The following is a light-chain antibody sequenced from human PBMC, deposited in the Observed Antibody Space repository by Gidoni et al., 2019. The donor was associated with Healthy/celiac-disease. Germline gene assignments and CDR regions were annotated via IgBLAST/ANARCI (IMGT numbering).Light chain of an antibody. J-gene: IGLJ2*01. CDR1: SSNIGAGYD. CDR3: QSFDTSLSAL. Sequence: QSVLTQPPSVSGAPGQRVTISCTWSSSNIGAGYDVHWYQQLPGTAPKLLIYSNTIRPSGVPDRFSGSKSGTSASLAITGLQAEDEADYYCQSFDTSLSALFGGGTKLTVL. CDR2: SNT. V-gene: IGLV1-40*01.